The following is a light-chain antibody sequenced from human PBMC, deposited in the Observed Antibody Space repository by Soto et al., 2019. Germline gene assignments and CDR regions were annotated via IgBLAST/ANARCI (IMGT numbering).Light chain of an antibody. CDR3: QQYYSYPQT. V-gene: IGKV1-16*01. J-gene: IGKJ1*01. Sequence: DIQMTQSPSSLSASVGDRVTITFQASQNINNYLNWYQQKPGKAPKLLIYAASTLQSGVPSRFSGSGSGTDFTLTISCLQSEDFATYYCQQYYSYPQTFGQGTKVDIK. CDR2: AAS. CDR1: QNINNY.